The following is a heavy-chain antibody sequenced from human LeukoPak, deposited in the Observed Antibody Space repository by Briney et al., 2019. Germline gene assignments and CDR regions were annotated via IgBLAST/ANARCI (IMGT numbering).Heavy chain of an antibody. Sequence: PSETLSLTCTVSGGSISSSSYYWGWIRQPPGKGLEWIGSIYYSGSTYYNPSLKSRVTISVDTSKNQFSLKLSSVTAADTAVYYCARGCSGSTSCSYDYWGRGTLVTVSS. CDR3: ARGCSGSTSCSYDY. CDR1: GGSISSSSYY. J-gene: IGHJ4*02. V-gene: IGHV4-39*07. CDR2: IYYSGST. D-gene: IGHD2-2*01.